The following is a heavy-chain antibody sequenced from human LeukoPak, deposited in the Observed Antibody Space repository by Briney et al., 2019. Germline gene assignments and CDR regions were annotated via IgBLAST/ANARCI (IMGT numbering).Heavy chain of an antibody. V-gene: IGHV4-39*07. CDR3: ARDRAYDSSGYLANVYNWFDP. D-gene: IGHD3-22*01. J-gene: IGHJ5*02. CDR1: GGSISSSSYY. Sequence: SSETLSLTCTVSGGSISSSSYYWGWIRQPPGKGLEWIGSIYYSGSTDYNPSLKSRVTISVDTSKNQFSLKLSSVTAADTAVYYCARDRAYDSSGYLANVYNWFDPWGQGTLVTVSS. CDR2: IYYSGST.